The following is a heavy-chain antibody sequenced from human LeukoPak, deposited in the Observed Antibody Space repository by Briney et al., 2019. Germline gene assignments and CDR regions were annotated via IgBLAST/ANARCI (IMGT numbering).Heavy chain of an antibody. CDR3: AKTFLSSNDY. V-gene: IGHV3-9*01. Sequence: PGGSLRLSCVVSGFTFDDYAMHWVRQAPGKGLEWVSGITWNSGRMDYAHSVKGRFTISRDNAKNSLYLQMNSLRAEDTALYYCAKTFLSSNDYWGQGTLVTVSS. CDR1: GFTFDDYA. J-gene: IGHJ4*02. CDR2: ITWNSGRM.